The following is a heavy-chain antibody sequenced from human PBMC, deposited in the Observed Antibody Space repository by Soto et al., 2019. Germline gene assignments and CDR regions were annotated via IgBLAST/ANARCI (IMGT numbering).Heavy chain of an antibody. V-gene: IGHV1-18*01. CDR1: GYTFTSYG. J-gene: IGHJ6*03. CDR2: ISAYSGNT. Sequence: ASVKVSCKASGYTFTSYGISWVRQAPGQGLEWMGWISAYSGNTNYAQKLQGRVTMTTNTSTSTAYMELRSLRSEDTAVYYCARGGIAAAGTELYYYYYMDVWGKGPTVTVSS. CDR3: ARGGIAAAGTELYYYYYMDV. D-gene: IGHD6-13*01.